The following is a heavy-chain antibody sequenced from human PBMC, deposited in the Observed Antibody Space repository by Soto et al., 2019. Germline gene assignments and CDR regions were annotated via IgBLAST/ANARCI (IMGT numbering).Heavy chain of an antibody. CDR3: ARLERGTMVRGVIGY. CDR2: IDPSDSYT. D-gene: IGHD3-10*01. J-gene: IGHJ4*02. Sequence: GESLKISCKGSGYSFTSYWISWVRQMPGKGLEWMGRIDPSDSYTNYSPSFQGHVTISADKSISTAYLQWSSLKASDTAMYYCARLERGTMVRGVIGYWGQGTLVTVSS. V-gene: IGHV5-10-1*01. CDR1: GYSFTSYW.